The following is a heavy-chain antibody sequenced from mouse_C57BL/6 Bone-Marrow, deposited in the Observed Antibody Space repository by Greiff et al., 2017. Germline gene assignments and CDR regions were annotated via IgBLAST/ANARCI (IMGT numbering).Heavy chain of an antibody. CDR1: GFSLTSYG. D-gene: IGHD4-1*02. V-gene: IGHV2-2*01. CDR3: ARNNWDEDWFAY. CDR2: IWSGGST. J-gene: IGHJ3*01. Sequence: VMLVESGPGLVQPSQSLSITCTVSGFSLTSYGVHWVRQSPGKGLEWLGLIWSGGSTDYNAAFISRLSISKDNSKSQVFFKMNSLQADDTAIYYCARNNWDEDWFAYWGQGTLVTVSA.